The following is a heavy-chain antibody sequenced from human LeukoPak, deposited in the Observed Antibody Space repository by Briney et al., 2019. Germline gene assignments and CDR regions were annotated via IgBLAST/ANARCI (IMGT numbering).Heavy chain of an antibody. CDR1: GFTFSNYS. J-gene: IGHJ4*02. CDR2: LTSSSTV. D-gene: IGHD2-15*01. Sequence: GGSLRPSCAASGFTFSNYSMNWVRQAPGKGLEWVSYLTSSSTVYYAGSVKGRFTISRDNAKNSLFLQMNSLRAEDTAVYCCAGDYCSGPRCYVIDYWGQGALVTVSS. V-gene: IGHV3-48*04. CDR3: AGDYCSGPRCYVIDY.